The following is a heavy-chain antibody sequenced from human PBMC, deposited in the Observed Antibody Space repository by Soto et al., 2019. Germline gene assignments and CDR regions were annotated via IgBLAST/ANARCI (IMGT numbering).Heavy chain of an antibody. Sequence: QVQLEQSGAEVKKPGSSVKVSCKASGGTITNYAISWARQAPGQGLEWMGGILPMFGAANYGQRFQDRVTITADDSTNTAHMELSSLTSEDTAVYYCARGWRDSSGYYYRYWGQGTLVTVSS. J-gene: IGHJ4*02. CDR3: ARGWRDSSGYYYRY. CDR1: GGTITNYA. D-gene: IGHD3-22*01. CDR2: ILPMFGAA. V-gene: IGHV1-69*12.